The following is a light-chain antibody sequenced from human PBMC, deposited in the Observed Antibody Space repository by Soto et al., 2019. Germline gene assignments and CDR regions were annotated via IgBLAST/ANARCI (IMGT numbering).Light chain of an antibody. CDR1: QSISSY. Sequence: DIQMTHSPSSLSASVGDRVTITCRASQSISSYLNWYQQKLGKAPKLLIYAASSLQSGVPSRFSGSGSGTDFTLTISSLQPEDFATYYCQQSYTTPRTFGQGTKVDIK. CDR3: QQSYTTPRT. CDR2: AAS. V-gene: IGKV1-39*01. J-gene: IGKJ1*01.